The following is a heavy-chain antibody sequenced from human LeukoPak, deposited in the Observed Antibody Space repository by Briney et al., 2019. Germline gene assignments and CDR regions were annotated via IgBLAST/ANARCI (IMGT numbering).Heavy chain of an antibody. Sequence: AGGSLRLSCAASGFTFDDYGMSWVRHAPGKGLEWVSGTNWNGARTGYADSVKGRFIISRDNAKNSLYLQMNSLRAEDTAIYYCAKNGDRGAYCSGGTCYPYYYYYMDVWGKGTTVTISS. J-gene: IGHJ6*03. D-gene: IGHD2-15*01. CDR2: TNWNGART. CDR1: GFTFDDYG. CDR3: AKNGDRGAYCSGGTCYPYYYYYMDV. V-gene: IGHV3-20*04.